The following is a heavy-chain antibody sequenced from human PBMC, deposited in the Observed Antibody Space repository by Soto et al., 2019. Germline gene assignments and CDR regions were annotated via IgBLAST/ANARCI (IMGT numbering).Heavy chain of an antibody. CDR2: ISGSGGST. CDR3: AKESVVSRPGKTTLFDY. Sequence: GGSLRLSCAASGFTFSSYAMSWVRQAPGKGLEWVSAISGSGGSTYYADSVKGRFTISRDNSKNTLYLQMNSLRAEDTAVYYCAKESVVSRPGKTTLFDYWGQGTLVTVSS. V-gene: IGHV3-23*01. J-gene: IGHJ4*02. CDR1: GFTFSSYA. D-gene: IGHD3-22*01.